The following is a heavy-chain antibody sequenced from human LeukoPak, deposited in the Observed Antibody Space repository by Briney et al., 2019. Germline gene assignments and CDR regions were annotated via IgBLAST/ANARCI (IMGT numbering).Heavy chain of an antibody. CDR3: ARVFSGTIDP. CDR1: GGSFSGYH. CDR2: INHSGST. J-gene: IGHJ5*02. Sequence: SETLSLTCAVYGGSFSGYHWSWIRQPPGKGLEWIGEINHSGSTNYNPSLKSRVTISVDTSKNQFSLKLSSVTAADTAVYYCARVFSGTIDPWGQGTLVTVSS. V-gene: IGHV4-34*01.